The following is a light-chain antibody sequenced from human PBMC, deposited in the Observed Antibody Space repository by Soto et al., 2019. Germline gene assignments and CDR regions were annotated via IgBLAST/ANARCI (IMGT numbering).Light chain of an antibody. Sequence: QPVLTQSPSASASLGASVKLTCTLSSGHSSYAIAWHQQQAEKGPRYLMTLNSDGSHTKGDGIPDRFSGFSSGTERYLTISSLQSEDEADYYCQTWGTDVHVVFGGGTKLTVL. CDR2: LNSDGSH. CDR1: SGHSSYA. J-gene: IGLJ2*01. V-gene: IGLV4-69*01. CDR3: QTWGTDVHVV.